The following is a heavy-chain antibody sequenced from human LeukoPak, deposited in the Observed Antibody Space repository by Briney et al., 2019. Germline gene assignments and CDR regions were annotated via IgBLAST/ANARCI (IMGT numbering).Heavy chain of an antibody. CDR3: AKDKYYRNYYGMDV. CDR1: GLTFSSSW. V-gene: IGHV3-7*03. CDR2: INPDGNKK. Sequence: GGSLRLSCAVSGLTFSSSWMDWVRQAPGKGLEWVASINPDGNKKYSADSVKGRFTISRDNAENSLYLQMNSLRAEDTAVYYCAKDKYYRNYYGMDVWGQGTTVTVSS. J-gene: IGHJ6*02. D-gene: IGHD2/OR15-2a*01.